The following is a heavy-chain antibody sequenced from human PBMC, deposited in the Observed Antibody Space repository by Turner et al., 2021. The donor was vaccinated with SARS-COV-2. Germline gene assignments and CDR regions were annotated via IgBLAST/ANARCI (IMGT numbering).Heavy chain of an antibody. CDR2: ISNSSSTI. Sequence: EVHLVEFGGGLVQPGGSLRLSCAASGFTFSSFSMNWVRQAPGKGLEGVSYISNSSSTIYYADSVKGRFTISRDNAKNSLYLQMNSLRDEDTAVYYCAGDQGEGDTPMVTYYYGMDVWGQGTTVTVSS. D-gene: IGHD5-18*01. CDR3: AGDQGEGDTPMVTYYYGMDV. J-gene: IGHJ6*02. CDR1: GFTFSSFS. V-gene: IGHV3-48*02.